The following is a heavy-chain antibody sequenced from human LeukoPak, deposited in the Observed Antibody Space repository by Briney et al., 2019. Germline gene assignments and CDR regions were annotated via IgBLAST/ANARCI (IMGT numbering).Heavy chain of an antibody. CDR3: ASRKLGNDY. D-gene: IGHD7-27*01. CDR1: GGSVSDYY. V-gene: IGHV4-59*02. J-gene: IGHJ4*02. CDR2: IYYTGT. Sequence: SETLSLTCTVSGGSVSDYYWGWIRQSPGKALEWIGYIYYTGTSYNPSLKSRVTISADTSRDQFSLKLSSVTAADTAVYYCASRKLGNDYWGQGILVTVTS.